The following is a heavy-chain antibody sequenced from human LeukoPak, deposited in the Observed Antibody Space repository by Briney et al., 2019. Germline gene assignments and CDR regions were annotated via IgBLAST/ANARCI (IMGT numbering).Heavy chain of an antibody. J-gene: IGHJ4*02. CDR1: GFTFSSYP. Sequence: PGRSLRLSCAASGFTFSSYPMHWVRQAPGKGLEWVAVVSDDGSKTYYADSVKGRFTISRDNSKNTLYLQMNSLRAEDTAIYYCARDKIAVAGTHFDYWGQGTLVTVSS. D-gene: IGHD6-19*01. CDR2: VSDDGSKT. V-gene: IGHV3-30-3*01. CDR3: ARDKIAVAGTHFDY.